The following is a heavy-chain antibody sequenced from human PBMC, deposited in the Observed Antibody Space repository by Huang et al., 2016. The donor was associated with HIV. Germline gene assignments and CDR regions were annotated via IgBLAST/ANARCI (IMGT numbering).Heavy chain of an antibody. CDR1: GFAFSDYG. CDR3: ARVDSTANMMGVDL. V-gene: IGHV3-21*02. Sequence: EVQLVESGGGQVHPGGSLRLSCAVSGFAFSDYGMKWVRQAPGKGLEWVASISSDGNYIDYADSVKGRFTISRDNAKNSLSLQINILGAEDTAVYYCARVDSTANMMGVDLWGRGTLVTVFS. J-gene: IGHJ4*02. CDR2: ISSDGNYI. D-gene: IGHD2-21*02.